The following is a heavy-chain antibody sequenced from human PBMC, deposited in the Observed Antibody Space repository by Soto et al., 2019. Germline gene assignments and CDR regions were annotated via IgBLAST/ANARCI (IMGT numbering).Heavy chain of an antibody. CDR1: GGSISSYY. CDR3: ARVGGVAAGYGMDV. D-gene: IGHD6-19*01. J-gene: IGHJ6*02. CDR2: IYTSGST. V-gene: IGHV4-4*07. Sequence: TVSGGSISSYYWSWIRQPAGKGLEWIGRIYTSGSTNYNPSLKSRVTMSVDTSKNQFSLKLSSVTAADTAVYYCARVGGVAAGYGMDVWGQGTTVTVSS.